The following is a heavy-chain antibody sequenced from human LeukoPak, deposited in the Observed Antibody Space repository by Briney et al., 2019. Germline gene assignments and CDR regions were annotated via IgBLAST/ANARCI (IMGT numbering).Heavy chain of an antibody. CDR1: GFTFSSYS. Sequence: PGGSLRLSCAVSGFTFSSYSMNWVRQAPGKGLEWVSSISSSSSYIYYADSVRGRFTISRDNAKNSLYLQMNSLRAEDTAVYYCARGARGWYHAFDIWGQGTMVTVSS. CDR2: ISSSSSYI. D-gene: IGHD6-19*01. CDR3: ARGARGWYHAFDI. J-gene: IGHJ3*02. V-gene: IGHV3-21*01.